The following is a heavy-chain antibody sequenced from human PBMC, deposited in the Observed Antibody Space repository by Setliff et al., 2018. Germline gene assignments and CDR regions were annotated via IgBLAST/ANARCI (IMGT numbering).Heavy chain of an antibody. Sequence: GASVKVSCKTSGYTFTGYFIHWARQAPRQGLEWLGWINPKSGVTSYAQSFQGRIAMTRDTSINTVYMELNSLTPDDAAVYFCAREGGLQGATSYYYFYNYINVWGKGTKVTVSS. D-gene: IGHD1-26*01. V-gene: IGHV1-2*02. CDR3: AREGGLQGATSYYYFYNYINV. CDR2: INPKSGVT. CDR1: GYTFTGYF. J-gene: IGHJ6*03.